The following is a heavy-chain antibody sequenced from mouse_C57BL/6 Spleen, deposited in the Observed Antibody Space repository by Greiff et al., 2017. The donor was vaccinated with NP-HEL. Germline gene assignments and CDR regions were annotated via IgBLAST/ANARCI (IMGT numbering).Heavy chain of an antibody. D-gene: IGHD1-1*01. CDR1: GYSFTDYN. Sequence: EVQLVESGPELVKPGASVKISCKASGYSFTDYNMNWVKQSNGKSLEWIGVINPNYGTTSYNQKFKGKATLTVDQSSSTAYMQLNSLTSEDSAVYYCASPTVVEGAWFAYWGQGTLVTVSA. J-gene: IGHJ3*01. CDR3: ASPTVVEGAWFAY. V-gene: IGHV1-39*01. CDR2: INPNYGTT.